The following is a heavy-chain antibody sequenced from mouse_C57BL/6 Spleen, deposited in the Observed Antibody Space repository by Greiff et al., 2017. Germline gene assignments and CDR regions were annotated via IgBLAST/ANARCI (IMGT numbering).Heavy chain of an antibody. J-gene: IGHJ2*01. Sequence: QVHVKQSGAELVRPGASVTLSCKASGYTFTDYEMHWVKQTPVHGLEWIGALDPETGGTAYNQKFKGKAILTADKSSSTAYMELRSLTSEDSAVYYCTIYDYGDFDYWGQGTTLTVSS. CDR1: GYTFTDYE. V-gene: IGHV1-15*01. CDR2: LDPETGGT. CDR3: TIYDYGDFDY. D-gene: IGHD2-4*01.